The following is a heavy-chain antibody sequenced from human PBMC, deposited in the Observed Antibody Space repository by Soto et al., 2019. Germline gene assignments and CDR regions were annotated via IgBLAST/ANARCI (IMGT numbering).Heavy chain of an antibody. CDR3: ARAASGSYAWSDP. J-gene: IGHJ5*02. CDR2: INTDGSRT. D-gene: IGHD1-26*01. Sequence: EVQLVESGGGLVQPGGSLRLSCAASKFTFSRYWMHWVRQTPGKGLMWVSRINTDGSRTTYADSVKGRFTISRDNGKNRLFLDRNSVRAEDTAVYYGARAASGSYAWSDPWGQGTLATVSS. V-gene: IGHV3-74*03. CDR1: KFTFSRYW.